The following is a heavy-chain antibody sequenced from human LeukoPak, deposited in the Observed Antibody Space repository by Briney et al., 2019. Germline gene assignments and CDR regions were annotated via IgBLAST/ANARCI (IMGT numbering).Heavy chain of an antibody. V-gene: IGHV1-18*01. CDR2: ISAYNDNA. CDR1: GYSFTNYG. Sequence: ASVKASCKASGYSFTNYGISWVRQAPGQGLEWMGWISAYNDNAHYAQGLEGRVTMTSETSTRTAYMELRSLRSDDTAVYFCARSTLGIEFDYWGQGSLVTVSS. J-gene: IGHJ4*02. D-gene: IGHD7-27*01. CDR3: ARSTLGIEFDY.